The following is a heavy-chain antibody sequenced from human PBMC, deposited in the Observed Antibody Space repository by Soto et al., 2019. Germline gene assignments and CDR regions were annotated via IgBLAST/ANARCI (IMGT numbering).Heavy chain of an antibody. CDR1: GGSISSYY. Sequence: SETLSLTCTVSGGSISSYYWSWIRQPPGKGLEWIGYIYYSGSTYYNPSLKSRVTISVDTSKNQFSLKLSSVTAADTAVYYCAGLYYYDSSGYPLLDYWGQGTLVTVSS. V-gene: IGHV4-59*08. CDR3: AGLYYYDSSGYPLLDY. J-gene: IGHJ4*02. CDR2: IYYSGST. D-gene: IGHD3-22*01.